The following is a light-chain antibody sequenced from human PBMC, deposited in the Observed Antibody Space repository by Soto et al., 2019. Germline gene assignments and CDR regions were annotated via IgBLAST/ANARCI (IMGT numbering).Light chain of an antibody. V-gene: IGKV3D-15*01. CDR2: GAS. CDR3: QQYNSWPPA. Sequence: EIVMTQSPATLSVSPGQGATLSCRASQSVSSNLAWYQQKPGQAPRLLIYGASTRATDIPARFSGGGSGTEFTLTFSSLQSEDFAVYYCQQYNSWPPAFGQGTKVEIK. CDR1: QSVSSN. J-gene: IGKJ1*01.